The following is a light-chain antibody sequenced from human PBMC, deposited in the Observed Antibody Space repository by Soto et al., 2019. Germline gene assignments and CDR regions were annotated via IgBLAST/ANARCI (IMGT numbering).Light chain of an antibody. CDR1: ASNIGSNF. CDR3: SSWDDGLSGPV. V-gene: IGLV1-47*01. Sequence: QSVLTQPPSASGAPGQRATISCAGSASNIGSNFVYWYQQFPRMAPKLLIYRSNQRPSGVPERFSASKSGTSASLAITGLRSEDEAEYYCSSWDDGLSGPVFGGGTQLTVL. J-gene: IGLJ3*02. CDR2: RSN.